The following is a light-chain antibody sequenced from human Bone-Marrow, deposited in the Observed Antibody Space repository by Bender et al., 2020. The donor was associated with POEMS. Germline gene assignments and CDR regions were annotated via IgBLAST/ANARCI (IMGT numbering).Light chain of an antibody. CDR2: EVT. CDR1: SSDVGSYDL. V-gene: IGLV2-23*02. J-gene: IGLJ1*01. CDR3: CSYAPTNTFV. Sequence: QSALTQPASVSGSPGQSITISCTGTSSDVGSYDLVSWYQQHPGKAPKLMIYEVTKRPSGVSPRFSGSKSGNTASLTISGLQSEDEADYYCCSYAPTNTFVFGIGTKVTVL.